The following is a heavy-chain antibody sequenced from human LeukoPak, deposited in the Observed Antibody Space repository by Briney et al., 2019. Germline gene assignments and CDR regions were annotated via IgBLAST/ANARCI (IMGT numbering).Heavy chain of an antibody. J-gene: IGHJ4*02. CDR1: GFTFSSFW. V-gene: IGHV3-7*01. CDR2: IKQEGSEK. Sequence: GSLRLSFAASGFTFSSFWMSWVRQAPGKGLEWVANIKQEGSEKYYVGSVKGRFTISRDDARNSLYLQMNSLRAEDTAVYFCARGFELDYWGQGTLVTVSS. CDR3: ARGFELDY.